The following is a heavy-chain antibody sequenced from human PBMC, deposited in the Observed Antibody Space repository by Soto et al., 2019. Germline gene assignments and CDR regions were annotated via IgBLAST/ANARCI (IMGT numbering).Heavy chain of an antibody. CDR3: ARGGSAIFGVVITRGMDV. CDR1: GGTFSSYA. J-gene: IGHJ6*02. Sequence: QVQLVQSGAEVKKPGSSVKVSCKASGGTFSSYAISWVRQAPGQGLEWMGGIIPIFGTAKYAQKFQGRVTITADESTSTAYMELSSLRSEDTAVYYCARGGSAIFGVVITRGMDVWGQGTTVTVSS. CDR2: IIPIFGTA. V-gene: IGHV1-69*01. D-gene: IGHD3-3*01.